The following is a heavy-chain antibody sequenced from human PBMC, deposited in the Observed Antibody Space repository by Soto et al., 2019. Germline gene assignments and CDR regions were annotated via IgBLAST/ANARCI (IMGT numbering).Heavy chain of an antibody. J-gene: IGHJ3*02. Sequence: GASVKVSCKASGYTFTSYYMHWVRQAPGQGLEWMGIINPSGGSTSYAKKFQGRDTKNKDTSTRTVYKELSSLRTEDTAVYYCARYFGYYYVSSGYYLGTPEGLFDIWGQGTMVTVSS. D-gene: IGHD3-22*01. CDR3: ARYFGYYYVSSGYYLGTPEGLFDI. CDR2: INPSGGST. V-gene: IGHV1-46*01. CDR1: GYTFTSYY.